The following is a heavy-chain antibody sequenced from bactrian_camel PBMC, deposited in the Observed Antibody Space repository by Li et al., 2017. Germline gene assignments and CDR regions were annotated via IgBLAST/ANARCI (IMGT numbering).Heavy chain of an antibody. V-gene: IGHV3S53*01. J-gene: IGHJ6*01. CDR2: RDSERRT. CDR3: AAGPDETRGGEGQADFTY. CDR1: GDTYT. Sequence: QLVESGGGSVQAGGSLRLSCAASGDTYTMAWFRQAPGKEREGVAARDSERRTSYADSVKGRFTISKDNAQNTLYLQMNSLKPEDTAVYYCAAGPDETRGGEGQADFTYWGQGTQVTVS.